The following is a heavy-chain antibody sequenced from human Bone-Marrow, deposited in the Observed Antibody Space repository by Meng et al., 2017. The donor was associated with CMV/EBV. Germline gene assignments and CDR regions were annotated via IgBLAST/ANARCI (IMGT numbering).Heavy chain of an antibody. CDR3: ARVLGYCSSTSCPPSGPPHCYYYGMDV. CDR2: ISSSSSYI. CDR1: GFTFSSYS. Sequence: GGSLRLSCAASGFTFSSYSMNWVRQAPGKGLEWVSSISSSSSYIYYADSVKGRFTISRDNAKNSLYLQMNSLRAEDTAVYYCARVLGYCSSTSCPPSGPPHCYYYGMDVWGQGTTVTVSS. V-gene: IGHV3-21*01. D-gene: IGHD2-2*01. J-gene: IGHJ6*02.